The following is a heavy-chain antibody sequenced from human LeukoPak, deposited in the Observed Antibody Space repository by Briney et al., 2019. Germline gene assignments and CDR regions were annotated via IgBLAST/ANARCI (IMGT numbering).Heavy chain of an antibody. CDR3: ARVGYFDWLFHHNFDY. J-gene: IGHJ4*02. D-gene: IGHD3-9*01. V-gene: IGHV4-34*01. CDR2: INHSGST. Sequence: PSETLSLTCAVYGGSFSGYYWSWTRQPPGKGLEWIGEINHSGSTNYNPSLKSRVTISVDTSKNQFSLKLSSVTAADTAVYYCARVGYFDWLFHHNFDYWGQGTLVTVSS. CDR1: GGSFSGYY.